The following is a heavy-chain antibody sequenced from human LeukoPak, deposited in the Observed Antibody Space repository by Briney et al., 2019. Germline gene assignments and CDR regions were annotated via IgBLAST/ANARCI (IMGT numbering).Heavy chain of an antibody. CDR3: AREIRFYDSSGYSGWFDP. V-gene: IGHV4-39*07. CDR1: GGSISSSSYY. CDR2: IYYSGST. Sequence: SETLSLTCTVSGGSISSSSYYWGWIRQPPGKGLEWIGSIYYSGSTYYNPSLKSRVTISVDTSKNQFSLKLSSVTAADTAVYYCAREIRFYDSSGYSGWFDPWGQGTLVTVSS. D-gene: IGHD3-22*01. J-gene: IGHJ5*02.